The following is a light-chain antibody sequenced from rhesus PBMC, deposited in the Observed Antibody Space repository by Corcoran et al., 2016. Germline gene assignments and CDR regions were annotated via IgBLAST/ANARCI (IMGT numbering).Light chain of an antibody. V-gene: IGKV1-19*01. CDR1: QGISSW. J-gene: IGKJ3*01. CDR3: QQYEDLPFT. CDR2: YAS. Sequence: DIQMTQSPSSLSASVGDKVTITCHASQGISSWLAWYQQTTGKAPKPLIYYASSLQSGVPLRLSGSGSGTDDTLTNSSLQPEDFATYCCQQYEDLPFTFGPGTKLDIK.